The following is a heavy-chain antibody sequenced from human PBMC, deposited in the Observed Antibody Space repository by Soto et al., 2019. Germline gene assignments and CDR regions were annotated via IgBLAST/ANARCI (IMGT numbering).Heavy chain of an antibody. CDR3: AVGGSYFYYYGMDV. V-gene: IGHV4-34*08. Sequence: KASETMSLTCAVYVGTFSGYYWSWIRQPPGKGLEWIGEINHSGSTNYNPSLKSRVTISVDTSKNQFSLKLSSVTAADTAVYYCAVGGSYFYYYGMDVWGQGTTVTVSS. J-gene: IGHJ6*02. D-gene: IGHD1-26*01. CDR1: VGTFSGYY. CDR2: INHSGST.